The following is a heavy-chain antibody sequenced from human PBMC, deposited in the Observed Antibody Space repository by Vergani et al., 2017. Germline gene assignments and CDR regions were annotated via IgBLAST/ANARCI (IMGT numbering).Heavy chain of an antibody. CDR2: ISSGGGDI. CDR3: TTAWGLYYLHGEYFQY. CDR1: GFTFDTYT. Sequence: EVQLLESGGGLVQPGGSRILSCAGAGFTFDTYTMASVRQAPGKGLEWVATISSGGGDIFYADSVKGRFTISRDNSKNTLFLQMNSLKDEDTAVYYCTTAWGLYYLHGEYFQYWGRGTLVSVSS. V-gene: IGHV3-23*01. J-gene: IGHJ1*01. D-gene: IGHD3-10*01.